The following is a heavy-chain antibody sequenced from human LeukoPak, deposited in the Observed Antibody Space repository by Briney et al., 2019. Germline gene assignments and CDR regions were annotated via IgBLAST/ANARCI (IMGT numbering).Heavy chain of an antibody. CDR1: GDSVSGISFY. D-gene: IGHD3-10*01. CDR3: ARATWFGENDLSAFDI. CDR2: IQYSGST. Sequence: SETLSLTCTVSGDSVSGISFYWSWIRQPPGKGLQYIGYIQYSGSTNYNPSLKSRVTISVDTSKNQFSLKLSSVTAADTAVYYCARATWFGENDLSAFDIWGQGTMVTVSS. V-gene: IGHV4-61*01. J-gene: IGHJ3*02.